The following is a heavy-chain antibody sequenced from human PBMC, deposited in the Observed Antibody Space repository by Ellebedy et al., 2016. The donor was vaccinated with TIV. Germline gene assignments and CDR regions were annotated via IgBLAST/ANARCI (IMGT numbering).Heavy chain of an antibody. Sequence: SETLSLTCTVSGGSISSGGYYWSWIRQHPGKGLEWIGYIYYSGSTYYNPSLKSRVTISVDTSKNQFSLKLSSVTAADTAVYYCARPYYDILTGYYQNWFDPWGQGTLVTVSS. D-gene: IGHD3-9*01. J-gene: IGHJ5*02. CDR1: GGSISSGGYY. V-gene: IGHV4-31*03. CDR3: ARPYYDILTGYYQNWFDP. CDR2: IYYSGST.